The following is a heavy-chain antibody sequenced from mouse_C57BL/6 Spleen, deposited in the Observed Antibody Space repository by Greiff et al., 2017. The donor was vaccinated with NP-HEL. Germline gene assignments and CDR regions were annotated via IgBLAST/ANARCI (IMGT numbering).Heavy chain of an antibody. CDR3: ARWKDYDYDY. V-gene: IGHV1-15*01. D-gene: IGHD2-4*01. J-gene: IGHJ2*01. CDR1: GYTFTDYE. Sequence: QVQLQQSGAELVRPGASVTLSCKASGYTFTDYEMHWVKQTPVHGLEWIGAIDPETGGTAYNEKFKGKATLTADKSSSTAYMELRSLTSEDSAVYFCARWKDYDYDYWGQGTTLTVSS. CDR2: IDPETGGT.